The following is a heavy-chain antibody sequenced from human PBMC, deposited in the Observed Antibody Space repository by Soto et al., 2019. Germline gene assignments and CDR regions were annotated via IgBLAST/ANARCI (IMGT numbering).Heavy chain of an antibody. V-gene: IGHV4-34*01. CDR1: GGSFSGYY. CDR3: ARVEDSSSWIDY. Sequence: PSETLSLTCVVYGGSFSGYYWSWIRQPPGKGLEWIGEINHSGSTNYNPSLKSRVTISVDTSKNQFSLKLSSVTAADTAVYYCARVEDSSSWIDYWGQGTLVTVSS. J-gene: IGHJ4*02. D-gene: IGHD6-13*01. CDR2: INHSGST.